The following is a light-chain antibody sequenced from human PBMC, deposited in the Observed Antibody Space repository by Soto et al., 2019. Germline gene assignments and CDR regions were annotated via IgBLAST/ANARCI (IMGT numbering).Light chain of an antibody. J-gene: IGKJ4*01. CDR2: GAS. V-gene: IGKV3-20*01. CDR1: QSVSSSY. Sequence: EIVLTQSPGTLSLSPGERATLSCRASQSVSSSYLAWYQQKPGQAPRLLIYGASSRATGLPDRFSGSGSGTDFPLTISRLEPEDFAVYYCQQYGSSPLMVGGGTKVEIK. CDR3: QQYGSSPLM.